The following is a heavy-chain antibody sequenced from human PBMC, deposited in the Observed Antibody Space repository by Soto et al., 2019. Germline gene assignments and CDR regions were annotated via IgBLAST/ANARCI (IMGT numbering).Heavy chain of an antibody. CDR3: ARENIFGVVREYYFDY. CDR2: INPNSGVT. Sequence: QVQLVQSGAEVKKPGASVRVSCKASGYRFTAYHMHWVRQAPGQGLEWMGWINPNSGVTNYAQKFRDWVTVTRDTSISTVYMELSRLKSDDTAVYYCARENIFGVVREYYFDYWGQGTLVTVSS. V-gene: IGHV1-2*04. CDR1: GYRFTAYH. D-gene: IGHD3-3*01. J-gene: IGHJ4*02.